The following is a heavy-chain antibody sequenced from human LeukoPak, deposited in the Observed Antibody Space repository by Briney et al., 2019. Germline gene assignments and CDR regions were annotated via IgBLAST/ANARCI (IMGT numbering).Heavy chain of an antibody. V-gene: IGHV1-69*04. D-gene: IGHD3-10*01. CDR2: IIPIFGIA. CDR3: ARDLYGVGELSPSVYNWFDP. Sequence: SVKVSCKASGGTFSSYASSWVRQAPGQGLEWMGRIIPIFGIANYAQKFQGRVTITADKSTRTAYMELSSLRSEDTAVYYCARDLYGVGELSPSVYNWFDPWGQGTLVTVSS. CDR1: GGTFSSYA. J-gene: IGHJ5*02.